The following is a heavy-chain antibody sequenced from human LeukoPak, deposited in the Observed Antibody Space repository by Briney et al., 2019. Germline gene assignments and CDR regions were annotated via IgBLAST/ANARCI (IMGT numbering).Heavy chain of an antibody. CDR1: GFTFSSYS. CDR3: ARVLTARSGGYDAFDI. CDR2: ISSSSSTI. V-gene: IGHV3-48*01. Sequence: GGSLRLSCAASGFTFSSYSMNWVRQAPGKGLEWVSYISSSSSTIYYADSVKGRFTISRDNAKNTLYLQMNSLRAGDTAVYYCARVLTARSGGYDAFDIWGQGTTVTVSS. J-gene: IGHJ3*02. D-gene: IGHD6-25*01.